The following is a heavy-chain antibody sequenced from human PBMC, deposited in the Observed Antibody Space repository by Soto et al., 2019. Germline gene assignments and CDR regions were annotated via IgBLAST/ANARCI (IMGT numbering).Heavy chain of an antibody. Sequence: EVQLVESGGGLVQPGRSLRLSCAASGFTFDDYAMHWVRQAPGKGLEWVSGISWNSGSIGYADSVKGRFTISRDNAKNSLYLQMNSLRAEDTALYYCAKVRGPRSGYNWNDDRDAFDIWGQGTMVTVSS. D-gene: IGHD1-20*01. CDR1: GFTFDDYA. CDR2: ISWNSGSI. J-gene: IGHJ3*02. CDR3: AKVRGPRSGYNWNDDRDAFDI. V-gene: IGHV3-9*01.